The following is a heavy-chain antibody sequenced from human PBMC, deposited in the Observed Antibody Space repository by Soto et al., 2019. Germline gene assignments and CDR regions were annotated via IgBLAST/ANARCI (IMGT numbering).Heavy chain of an antibody. Sequence: AGGSLRLSCTASGFTFSTYAMNWVRQAPGKGLEWVSGISTSGCNTYYADSVKGRFTISRDNSKNTLYLQMNSLRAEDTAVYYCAKTKPIAVAGKHFDYWGQGTLVTVSS. CDR2: ISTSGCNT. V-gene: IGHV3-23*01. J-gene: IGHJ4*02. CDR1: GFTFSTYA. CDR3: AKTKPIAVAGKHFDY. D-gene: IGHD6-19*01.